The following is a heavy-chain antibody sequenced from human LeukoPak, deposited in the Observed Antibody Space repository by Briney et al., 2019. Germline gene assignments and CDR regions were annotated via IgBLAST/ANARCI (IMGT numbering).Heavy chain of an antibody. J-gene: IGHJ4*02. CDR3: AKEPWRTAMVTGPPDY. CDR2: ISDNGGST. V-gene: IGHV3-64*01. Sequence: GGSLRLSCAASGFTFSSYAMHWVRQAPGKGLEYVSSISDNGGSTFYANSVKGRFTISRDNSRNTLDLQMGSLRAEDTAVYYCAKEPWRTAMVTGPPDYWGQGTLVTVSS. D-gene: IGHD5-18*01. CDR1: GFTFSSYA.